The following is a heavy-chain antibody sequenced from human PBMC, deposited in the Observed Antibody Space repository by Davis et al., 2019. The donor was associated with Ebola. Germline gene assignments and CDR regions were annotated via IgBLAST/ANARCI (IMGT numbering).Heavy chain of an antibody. V-gene: IGHV1-69*06. CDR1: GGTFSSYA. J-gene: IGHJ6*01. Sequence: AASVKVSCKASGGTFSSYAISWVRQAPGQGLEWMGGIIPSFGTANYAQKFQGRVTITADKSTSTAYMELSSLHQGPIGLPPGTLLQEHLWG. CDR3: TLLQEHL. CDR2: IIPSFGTA.